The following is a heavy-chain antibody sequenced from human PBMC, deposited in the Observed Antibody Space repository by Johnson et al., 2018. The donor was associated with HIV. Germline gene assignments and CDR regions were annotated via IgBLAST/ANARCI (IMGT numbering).Heavy chain of an antibody. V-gene: IGHV3-53*01. CDR1: GFTVSSNY. CDR2: IYGGGST. J-gene: IGHJ3*02. D-gene: IGHD2-15*01. Sequence: VQLVESGGGVVQPGRSLRLSCAASGFTVSSNYMSWVRQAPGKGLEWVSFIYGGGSTYYADSVTGRFTISRDNSKNTLYLQMNSLRAEDTAVYYCARDTRDLDAFDIWGQGTMVTVSS. CDR3: ARDTRDLDAFDI.